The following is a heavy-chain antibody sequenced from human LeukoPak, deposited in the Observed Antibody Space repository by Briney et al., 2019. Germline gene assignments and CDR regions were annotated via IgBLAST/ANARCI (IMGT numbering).Heavy chain of an antibody. Sequence: SVKVSCKACGGTFSSYAIKWVRQAPGQGLEWMGGIIPIFGTANYAQKFQGRVTITADESTSTAYMELSSLRSEDTAVYYCATPSGIYQLLRGYYYYMDFWGKGTTVTVSS. CDR2: IIPIFGTA. CDR1: GGTFSSYA. D-gene: IGHD2-2*01. J-gene: IGHJ6*03. CDR3: ATPSGIYQLLRGYYYYMDF. V-gene: IGHV1-69*01.